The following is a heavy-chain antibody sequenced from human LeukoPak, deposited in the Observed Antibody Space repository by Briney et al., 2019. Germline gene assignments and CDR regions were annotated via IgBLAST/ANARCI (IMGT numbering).Heavy chain of an antibody. CDR3: ARWGIVGTSFDY. CDR1: GFTFSSYW. CDR2: IKQDGSEK. J-gene: IGHJ4*02. Sequence: PGGSLRLSCAASGFTFSSYWMTWVRQAPGKGLEVVANIKQDGSEKQYVDSVKGRFTISRDNAKNSLSLQMSSLRGEDTAVYYCARWGIVGTSFDYWGQGTLVTVSS. D-gene: IGHD1-26*01. V-gene: IGHV3-7*01.